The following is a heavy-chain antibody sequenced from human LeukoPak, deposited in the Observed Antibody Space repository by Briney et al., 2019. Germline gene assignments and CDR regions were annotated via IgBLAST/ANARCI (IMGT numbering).Heavy chain of an antibody. CDR3: AGIRYFDWVLPFTD. CDR2: ISYDGSIT. J-gene: IGHJ4*01. D-gene: IGHD3-9*01. V-gene: IGHV3-30-3*01. CDR1: GFMFNKYS. Sequence: PGRSLRLSCEASGFMFNKYSMHWVRQAPGKGLEWVAIISYDGSITHYINSVKGRFTISRDNSKNTLYLQMNSLRPDDTAVYYCAGIRYFDWVLPFTDWGHGTLVTVSS.